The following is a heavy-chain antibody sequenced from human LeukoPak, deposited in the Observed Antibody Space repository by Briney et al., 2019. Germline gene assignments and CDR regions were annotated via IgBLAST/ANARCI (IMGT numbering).Heavy chain of an antibody. CDR2: IYYSGST. D-gene: IGHD3-22*01. J-gene: IGHJ3*02. Sequence: PSETLSLTCTVSGGSISSYYWSWIRQPPGKGLEWIGYIYYSGSTNYNPSLKSRVTISVDTSKNQSSLKLSSVTAADTAVYYCARVNPYYDSSGLHAFDIWGQGTMVTVSS. CDR3: ARVNPYYDSSGLHAFDI. V-gene: IGHV4-59*01. CDR1: GGSISSYY.